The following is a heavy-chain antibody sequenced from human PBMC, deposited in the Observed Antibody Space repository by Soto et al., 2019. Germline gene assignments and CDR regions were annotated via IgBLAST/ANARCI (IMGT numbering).Heavy chain of an antibody. CDR3: ARGIRNYYGVDV. Sequence: EVQLVESGGGLVQPGRSLRLSCAASGFTFSTYWMHWVRQAPGTGLEWVSRIKGDGSSTSYADSVKGRFTISRDNAKNTLYLQMNSLGAEDTAVYWCARGIRNYYGVDVWGQGTTVTVSS. CDR1: GFTFSTYW. V-gene: IGHV3-74*01. CDR2: IKGDGSST. J-gene: IGHJ6*02.